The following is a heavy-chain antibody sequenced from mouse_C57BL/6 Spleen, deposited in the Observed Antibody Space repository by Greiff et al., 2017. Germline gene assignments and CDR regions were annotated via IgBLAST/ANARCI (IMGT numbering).Heavy chain of an antibody. CDR2: INPNNGGT. D-gene: IGHD1-1*01. Sequence: VQLQQSGPELVKPGASVKISCKASGYTFTDYYMNWVKQSHGKSLEWIGDINPNNGGTSYNQKFKGKATLTVDKSSSTAYMELRSLTSEDSAVYCCARDYYEYYAMDYWGQGTSVTVSS. J-gene: IGHJ4*01. CDR3: ARDYYEYYAMDY. V-gene: IGHV1-26*01. CDR1: GYTFTDYY.